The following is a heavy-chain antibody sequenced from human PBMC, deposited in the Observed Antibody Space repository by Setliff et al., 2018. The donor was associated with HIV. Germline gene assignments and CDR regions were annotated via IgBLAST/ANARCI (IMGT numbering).Heavy chain of an antibody. CDR1: GGSFSGYN. CDR3: ARDSSSWYGADWFDP. V-gene: IGHV4-34*01. D-gene: IGHD6-13*01. CDR2: IDHSGGT. J-gene: IGHJ5*02. Sequence: SETLSLTCAVYGGSFSGYNWNWIRQSPGKGLEWIGKIDHSGGTDYNPSLLSRVTISKDTSKNQFSLILSSVTAADTAVYYCARDSSSWYGADWFDPWGQGTLVTVSS.